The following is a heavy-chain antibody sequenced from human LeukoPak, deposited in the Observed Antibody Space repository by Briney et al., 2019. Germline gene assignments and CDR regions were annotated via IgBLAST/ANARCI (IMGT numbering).Heavy chain of an antibody. D-gene: IGHD3-10*01. V-gene: IGHV1-58*01. Sequence: SVKVSCKASGFTFTNSAVQWVRQARGQRLEWIGWIVVGSGNTNYAQKFQERVTITRDMSTSTAYMELSSLRSEDTAVNYCARSDGRFGELKHPMGPHYYFDYWGQGTLVTVSS. J-gene: IGHJ4*02. CDR2: IVVGSGNT. CDR3: ARSDGRFGELKHPMGPHYYFDY. CDR1: GFTFTNSA.